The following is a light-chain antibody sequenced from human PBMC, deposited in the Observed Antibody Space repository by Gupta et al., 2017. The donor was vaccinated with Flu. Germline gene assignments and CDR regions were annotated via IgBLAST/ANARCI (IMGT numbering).Light chain of an antibody. V-gene: IGKV3-15*01. J-gene: IGKJ2*01. CDR1: QSVSSN. CDR3: QQYNNWPPYT. Sequence: EIVMTQSPATLSVSPGERATLSCRASQSVSSNLAGYQQKPGQAPRLLIYDASTSATGIPARFIGSGSGTEFILTIISLQSEDFAVYYCQQYNNWPPYTFGQGTKLEIK. CDR2: DAS.